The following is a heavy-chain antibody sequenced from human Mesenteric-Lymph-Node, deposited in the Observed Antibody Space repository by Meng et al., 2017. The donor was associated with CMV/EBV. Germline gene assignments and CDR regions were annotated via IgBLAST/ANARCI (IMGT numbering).Heavy chain of an antibody. Sequence: GGPLRLSCAASGFAFGTYAMSWVRQAPGKGLEWVAITDNGATGTHYADSVKGRFTISRDDSKNTLYLDMRTLRAEDTAVYFCAKDAYGGNSGWGWDSWGQGTLVTVSS. D-gene: IGHD4-23*01. CDR1: GFAFGTYA. CDR3: AKDAYGGNSGWGWDS. V-gene: IGHV3-23*03. CDR2: TDNGATGT. J-gene: IGHJ4*02.